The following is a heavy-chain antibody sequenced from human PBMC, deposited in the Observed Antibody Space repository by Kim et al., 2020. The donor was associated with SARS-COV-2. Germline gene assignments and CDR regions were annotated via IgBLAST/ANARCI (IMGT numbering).Heavy chain of an antibody. Sequence: GGSLRLSCAASGFTFDHYAMSWVRQAPGKGLEWVSGISWNSGSIAYADSVKGRFTISRDNAKNSLYLQMNSLRAEDTALYYCARDQAPMNYDILTIYLPYWGQGTLVTVSS. CDR2: ISWNSGSI. D-gene: IGHD3-9*01. CDR1: GFTFDHYA. V-gene: IGHV3-9*01. J-gene: IGHJ4*02. CDR3: ARDQAPMNYDILTIYLPY.